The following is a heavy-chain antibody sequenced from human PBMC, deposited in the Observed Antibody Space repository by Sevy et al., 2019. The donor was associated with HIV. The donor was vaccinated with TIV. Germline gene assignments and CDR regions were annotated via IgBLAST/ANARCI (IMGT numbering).Heavy chain of an antibody. V-gene: IGHV3-15*06. CDR1: GFTFSNSF. Sequence: GGSLRLTCAASGFTFSNSFMSWARQAPGRGLEWVGRFTRKIDGETTLYAAPVKGRFTISRDDSRNTMYLQMDSLKIEDTAMYYCGTGDAYDVSGQGTTVTVSS. D-gene: IGHD7-27*01. J-gene: IGHJ3*01. CDR3: GTGDAYDV. CDR2: FTRKIDGETT.